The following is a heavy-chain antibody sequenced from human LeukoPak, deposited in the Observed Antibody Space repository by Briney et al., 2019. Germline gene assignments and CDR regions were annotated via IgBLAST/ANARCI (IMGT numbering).Heavy chain of an antibody. CDR2: IVVGSGNT. CDR3: AAYHSGSYQNLDY. V-gene: IGHV1-58*02. J-gene: IGHJ4*02. Sequence: SVKVSCKASGYTFTSYAMQWVRQARGQRLEWIGWIVVGSGNTNYAQKFQERVTITRHMSTSTAYMELSSLRSEDTAVYYCAAYHSGSYQNLDYWGQGTLVTVSS. D-gene: IGHD1-26*01. CDR1: GYTFTSYA.